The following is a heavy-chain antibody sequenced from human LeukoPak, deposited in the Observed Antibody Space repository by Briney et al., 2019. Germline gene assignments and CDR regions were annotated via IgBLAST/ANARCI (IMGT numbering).Heavy chain of an antibody. CDR2: IYYSGST. J-gene: IGHJ4*02. D-gene: IGHD3-16*01. Sequence: PSETLSLTCTVSGGSISSYYWSWIRQPPGKGLEWIGYIYYSGSTNYNPSLKSRVTISVDTSKNQFSLKLSSVTAADTAVYYCARDNRWFGSAFDYWGQGTLVTVSS. V-gene: IGHV4-59*01. CDR1: GGSISSYY. CDR3: ARDNRWFGSAFDY.